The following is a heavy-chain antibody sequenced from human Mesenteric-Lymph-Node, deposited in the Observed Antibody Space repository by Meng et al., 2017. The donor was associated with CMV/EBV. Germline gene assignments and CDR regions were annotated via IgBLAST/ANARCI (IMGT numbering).Heavy chain of an antibody. CDR2: IYSGSSNT. V-gene: IGHV3-23*03. D-gene: IGHD2-2*02. CDR1: GFTFSSYA. CDR3: ARDGHCSSTSCYTGVVTNYYYGMDV. Sequence: GESLKISCAASGFTFSSYAMSWVRQAPGKGLEWVSVIYSGSSNTYYADSVKGRFTISRDNSKNTLYLQLSSLRAEDTAVYYCARDGHCSSTSCYTGVVTNYYYGMDVWGQGTTVTVSS. J-gene: IGHJ6*02.